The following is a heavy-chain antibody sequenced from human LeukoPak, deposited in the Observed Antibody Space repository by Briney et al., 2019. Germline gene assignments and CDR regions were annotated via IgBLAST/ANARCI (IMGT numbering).Heavy chain of an antibody. D-gene: IGHD4-23*01. Sequence: GGSLRLSCAASGFTVSSYWMHWVRQVPGKGLVWVSRMNVEGSVTSYADFVKGRFAISRDIAKNTLYLQMNTLTAEDTAVYYCARDFGGNSDFWGQGTLVTVSS. CDR1: GFTVSSYW. V-gene: IGHV3-74*01. CDR2: MNVEGSVT. CDR3: ARDFGGNSDF. J-gene: IGHJ4*02.